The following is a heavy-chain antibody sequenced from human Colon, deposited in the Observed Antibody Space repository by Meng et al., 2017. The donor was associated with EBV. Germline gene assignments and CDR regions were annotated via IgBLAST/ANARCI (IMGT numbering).Heavy chain of an antibody. J-gene: IGHJ4*02. Sequence: LRQSGPGLVKAYDTRSLSWTVSGGFISSGRYYWGWIRQPPGKGLEWIGSIYYSGSTYYNPSLKSRVTISVDTSKNQFSLKLSSVIAADTAVYFCARGELLWDYWGQGTLVTVSS. CDR3: ARGELLWDY. CDR1: GGFISSGRYY. D-gene: IGHD2-2*01. V-gene: IGHV4-39*01. CDR2: IYYSGST.